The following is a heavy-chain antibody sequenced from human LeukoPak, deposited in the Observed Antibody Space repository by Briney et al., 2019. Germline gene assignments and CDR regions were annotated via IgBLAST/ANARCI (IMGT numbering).Heavy chain of an antibody. CDR2: INPNSGGT. V-gene: IGHV1-2*02. Sequence: ASVKVSCKASGYTFTGYYMHWVRQAPGQGLEWMGWINPNSGGTNYAQKFQGRVTMTRDTSISTAYMELSRLRSDDTAVYYCARGSIVGATFDYFDYWGQGTLVTVSS. D-gene: IGHD1-26*01. CDR1: GYTFTGYY. J-gene: IGHJ4*02. CDR3: ARGSIVGATFDYFDY.